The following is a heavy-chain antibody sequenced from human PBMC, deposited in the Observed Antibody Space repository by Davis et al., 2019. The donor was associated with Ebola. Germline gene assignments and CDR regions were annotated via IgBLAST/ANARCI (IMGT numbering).Heavy chain of an antibody. Sequence: GGSLRLSCAASGFTFDDYAMSWVRQAPGKGLEWVSGINWNGGSTGYADSVKGRFTISRDNAKESLYLQMYSLKVEDTAMYYCARRSPYGFHYRRAFDVWGLGTMLTVSS. D-gene: IGHD4-17*01. J-gene: IGHJ3*01. V-gene: IGHV3-20*04. CDR1: GFTFDDYA. CDR3: ARRSPYGFHYRRAFDV. CDR2: INWNGGST.